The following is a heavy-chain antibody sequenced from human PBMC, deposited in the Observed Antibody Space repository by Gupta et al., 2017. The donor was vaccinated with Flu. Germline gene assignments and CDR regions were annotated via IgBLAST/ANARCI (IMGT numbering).Heavy chain of an antibody. D-gene: IGHD6-13*01. Sequence: GKGLVWVSRINRDGSFTRYADSVKGRFTISRDNAKNTLYLQMSSLRDEDTAVYYCARDRGGATAAGRTHFDYWGQGTLVTVSS. CDR3: ARDRGGATAAGRTHFDY. CDR2: INRDGSFT. V-gene: IGHV3-74*01. J-gene: IGHJ4*02.